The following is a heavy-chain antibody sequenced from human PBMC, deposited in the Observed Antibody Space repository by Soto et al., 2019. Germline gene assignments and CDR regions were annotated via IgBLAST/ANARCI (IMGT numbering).Heavy chain of an antibody. J-gene: IGHJ5*02. CDR3: ARDLRGPRLGGWFDP. D-gene: IGHD1-26*01. CDR2: IIPIFGTA. Sequence: SVRVACKASGGTFISSAIGGVRQATGQGLEWMGGIIPIFGTANYAQKFQGRVTITADESTSTAYMELSSLRSEDTAVYYCARDLRGPRLGGWFDPWGQGTLVTVSS. CDR1: GGTFISSA. V-gene: IGHV1-69*13.